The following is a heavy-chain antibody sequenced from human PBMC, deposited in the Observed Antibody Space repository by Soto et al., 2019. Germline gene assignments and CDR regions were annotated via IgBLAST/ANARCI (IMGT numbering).Heavy chain of an antibody. V-gene: IGHV1-3*01. D-gene: IGHD3-3*01. J-gene: IGHJ4*02. CDR2: INAGNGNT. Sequence: QVQLVQSGAEVKKPGASVKVSCKASGYTFTIYAMHWVRQAPGQRLEWMGWINAGNGNTKYSQKFQGRVTITRDTSASTAYMELSSLRSEDTAVYYCARVYDFWSGYDYWGQGTLVTVSS. CDR1: GYTFTIYA. CDR3: ARVYDFWSGYDY.